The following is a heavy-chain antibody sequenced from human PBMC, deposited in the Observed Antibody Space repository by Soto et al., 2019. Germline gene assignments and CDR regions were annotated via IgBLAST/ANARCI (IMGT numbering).Heavy chain of an antibody. J-gene: IGHJ6*02. CDR3: ARGIAGSVYGMDV. D-gene: IGHD2-15*01. Sequence: SLRLSCAASGFTFSSYAMHWVRQAPGKGLEYVSAISSNGGSTYYANSVKGRFTISRDNSKNTLYLQMGSLRAEDMAVYYCARGIAGSVYGMDVWGQGTTVTVSS. CDR1: GFTFSSYA. V-gene: IGHV3-64*01. CDR2: ISSNGGST.